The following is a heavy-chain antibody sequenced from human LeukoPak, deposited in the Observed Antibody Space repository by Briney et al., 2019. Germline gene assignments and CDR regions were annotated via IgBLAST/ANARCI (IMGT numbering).Heavy chain of an antibody. Sequence: SETLSLTCTVSGGSISSYYWSWIRQPPGKGLEWIGYIYTGGSTNYNPSLKSRVTISVDTSKNQFSLKLSSVTAADTAVYYCGTGTSFFADYWGQGTLVTVSS. CDR3: GTGTSFFADY. CDR1: GGSISSYY. J-gene: IGHJ4*02. CDR2: IYTGGST. D-gene: IGHD1-7*01. V-gene: IGHV4-4*09.